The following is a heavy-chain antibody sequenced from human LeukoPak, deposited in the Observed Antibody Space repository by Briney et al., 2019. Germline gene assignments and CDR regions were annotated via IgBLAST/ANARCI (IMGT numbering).Heavy chain of an antibody. V-gene: IGHV4-34*01. D-gene: IGHD5-24*01. CDR2: INHSGGT. Sequence: GSLRLSCAASGFTFSSYAMSWIRQPPGKGLEWIGEINHSGGTNYNPSLKSRVTISVDTSKSQFSLKLSSVTAADTAVYYCARGKATTKDYWGQGTLVTVSS. CDR1: GFTFSSYA. CDR3: ARGKATTKDY. J-gene: IGHJ4*02.